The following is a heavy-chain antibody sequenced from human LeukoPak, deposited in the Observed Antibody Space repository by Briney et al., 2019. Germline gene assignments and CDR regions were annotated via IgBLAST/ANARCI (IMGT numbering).Heavy chain of an antibody. V-gene: IGHV3-48*01. J-gene: IGHJ4*02. Sequence: PGGSLRLSCAASGFTFSSRSMNWVRQAPGKGLEWVSYINSGSSTICYADSVKGRFTISRDNAKNSLYLQMNSLRAEDTAVYYCARGFWSGYQNFDYWGQGTLVTVSS. CDR1: GFTFSSRS. CDR2: INSGSSTI. D-gene: IGHD3-3*01. CDR3: ARGFWSGYQNFDY.